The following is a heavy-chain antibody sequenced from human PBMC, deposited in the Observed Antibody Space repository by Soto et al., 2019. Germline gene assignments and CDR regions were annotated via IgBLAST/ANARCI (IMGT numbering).Heavy chain of an antibody. Sequence: ASVKVSCKASGYTFSDYYIHWVRQAPGQGLEWMGWLNPNSGGTKYAPKFQGRGTMTRDTSITTAYMELSRLRSGNTAVYYCAREPATAKPEGVDFWGQGTLVTVSS. V-gene: IGHV1-2*02. CDR3: AREPATAKPEGVDF. J-gene: IGHJ4*02. CDR2: LNPNSGGT. D-gene: IGHD1-1*01. CDR1: GYTFSDYY.